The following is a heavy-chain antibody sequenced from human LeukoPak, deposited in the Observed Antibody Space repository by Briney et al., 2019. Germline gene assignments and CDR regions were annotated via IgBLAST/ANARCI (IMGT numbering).Heavy chain of an antibody. CDR1: GDSVSSNSAA. D-gene: IGHD6-19*01. CDR2: TYYRSKWYN. V-gene: IGHV6-1*01. Sequence: SQTLSLTCAISGDSVSSNSAAWNWIRQSPSRGLEWLGRTYYRSKWYNDYAVSVKSRITINPDTSKNQFSLQLNSVTPEDTAVYYCARDRFGIAVAGTGVYYNYGMDVWGQGTTVTVSS. J-gene: IGHJ6*02. CDR3: ARDRFGIAVAGTGVYYNYGMDV.